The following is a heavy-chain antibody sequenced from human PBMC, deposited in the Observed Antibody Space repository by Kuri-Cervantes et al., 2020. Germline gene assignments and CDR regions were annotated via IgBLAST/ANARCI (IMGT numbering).Heavy chain of an antibody. D-gene: IGHD5-12*01. CDR3: ARDLGGYDDY. CDR2: ISYDGSNK. J-gene: IGHJ4*02. V-gene: IGHV3-30*03. Sequence: GESLKISCAASGFTFSSYGMHWVRQAPGKGLEWVAVISYDGSNKYYADSVKGRFTISRDNSKNTLYLQVNSLRAEDTAVYYCARDLGGYDDYWGQGTLVTVSS. CDR1: GFTFSSYG.